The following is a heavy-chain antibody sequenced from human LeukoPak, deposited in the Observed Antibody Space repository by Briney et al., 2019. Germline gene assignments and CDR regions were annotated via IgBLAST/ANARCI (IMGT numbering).Heavy chain of an antibody. D-gene: IGHD2-15*01. CDR3: ARGRGLRYCSGGSCYRWFWFDP. V-gene: IGHV1-8*01. Sequence: ASVKVSCKASGYTFTSYDINWVRQATGQGLEWMGWMNPNSGNTGYAQKFQGRVTMTRNTSISTAYMELSSLRSEDTAVYYCARGRGLRYCSGGSCYRWFWFDPWGQGTLVTVSS. CDR2: MNPNSGNT. J-gene: IGHJ5*02. CDR1: GYTFTSYD.